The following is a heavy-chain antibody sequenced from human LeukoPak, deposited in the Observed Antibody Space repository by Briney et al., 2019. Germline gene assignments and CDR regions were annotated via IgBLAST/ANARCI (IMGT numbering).Heavy chain of an antibody. J-gene: IGHJ4*02. CDR2: IYHSGST. CDR3: ARVAYSSSWHILDY. V-gene: IGHV4-38-2*02. CDR1: GYSISSGYY. Sequence: SETLSLTCTVSGYSISSGYYWGWIRQPPGKGLEWIGSIYHSGSTYYNPSLKSRVTISVDTSKNQFSLKLSSVTAADTAVYYCARVAYSSSWHILDYWGQGTLVTVSS. D-gene: IGHD6-13*01.